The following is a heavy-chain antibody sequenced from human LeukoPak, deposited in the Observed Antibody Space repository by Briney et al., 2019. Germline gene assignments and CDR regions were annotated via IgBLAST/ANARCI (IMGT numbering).Heavy chain of an antibody. J-gene: IGHJ4*02. D-gene: IGHD2/OR15-2a*01. V-gene: IGHV3-74*01. CDR3: VSFYETY. Sequence: GGSLRLSCAASGNSWMHWVRQAPGKGPVWVSHINSDGSWTSYADSVKGRFTISKDNAKNTVYLQMNSLRAEDTAVYYCVSFYETYWGRGTLVTVSS. CDR1: GNSW. CDR2: INSDGSWT.